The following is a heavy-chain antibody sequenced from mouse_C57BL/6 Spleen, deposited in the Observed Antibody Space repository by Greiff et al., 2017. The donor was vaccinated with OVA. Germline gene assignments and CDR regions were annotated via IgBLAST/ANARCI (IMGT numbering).Heavy chain of an antibody. D-gene: IGHD2-1*01. CDR2: IYPRDGST. V-gene: IGHV1-78*01. J-gene: IGHJ2*01. Sequence: QVQLQQSDAELVKPGASVKISCKVSGYTFTDHTIHWMKQRPEQGLEWIGYIYPRDGSTKYNEKFKGKATLTADKSSSTAYMQLNSLTSEDSAVYCSARRYYYGNYADYDYWGQGTTLTVSS. CDR3: ARRYYYGNYADYDY. CDR1: GYTFTDHT.